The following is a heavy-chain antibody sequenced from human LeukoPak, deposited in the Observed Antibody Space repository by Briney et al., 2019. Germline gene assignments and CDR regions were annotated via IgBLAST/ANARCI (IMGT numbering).Heavy chain of an antibody. CDR3: AADRAGSYLRFVY. CDR1: GFTFTSSA. V-gene: IGHV1-58*01. J-gene: IGHJ4*02. Sequence: SVKVSCKASGFTFTSSAVQWVRQARGQRLEWIGWIVVGSGNTNYAQKFQERVTITRDMSTSTAYMELSSLRFEDTAVYYCAADRAGSYLRFVYWGQGTPVTVSS. D-gene: IGHD3-10*01. CDR2: IVVGSGNT.